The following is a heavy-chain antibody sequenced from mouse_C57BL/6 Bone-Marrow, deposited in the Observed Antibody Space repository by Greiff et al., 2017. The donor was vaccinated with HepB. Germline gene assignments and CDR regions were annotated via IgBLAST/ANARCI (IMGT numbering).Heavy chain of an antibody. D-gene: IGHD6-2*01. J-gene: IGHJ3*01. V-gene: IGHV1-69*01. CDR3: ARVVSAWFAY. CDR1: GYTFTSYW. Sequence: QVQLQQPGAELVMPGASVKLSCKASGYTFTSYWMHWVKQRPGQGLEWIGEIDPSDSYTNYNQKFKGKSTLTVDKSSSTAYMQLSSLTSEDSAVYYCARVVSAWFAYWGQGTLVTVSA. CDR2: IDPSDSYT.